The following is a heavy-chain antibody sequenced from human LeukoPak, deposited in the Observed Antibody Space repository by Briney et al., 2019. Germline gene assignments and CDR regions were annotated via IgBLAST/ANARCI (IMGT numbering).Heavy chain of an antibody. CDR2: ISYDGSYK. CDR1: GFTLSSFG. CDR3: AKRLGYYDSSEGYFDQ. V-gene: IGHV3-30*18. D-gene: IGHD3-22*01. J-gene: IGHJ4*02. Sequence: GGSLRLSCAASGFTLSSFGMHWVRQAPGKGLEWVAVISYDGSYKNYVDSVKGRFTISGDISKNTLYLQMNSLRAEDTAVYYCAKRLGYYDSSEGYFDQWGQGTLVTVSS.